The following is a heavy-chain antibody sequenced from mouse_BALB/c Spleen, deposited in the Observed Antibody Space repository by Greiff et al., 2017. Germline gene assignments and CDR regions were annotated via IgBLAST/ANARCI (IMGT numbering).Heavy chain of an antibody. Sequence: EVKVVESGGGLVKPGGSLKLSCAASGFTFSSYAMSWVRQTPEKRLEWVASISSGGSTYYPDSVKGRFTISRDNARNILYLQMSSLRSEDTAMYYCARVSDGYPIFDYWGQGTTLTVSS. J-gene: IGHJ2*01. V-gene: IGHV5-6-5*01. CDR1: GFTFSSYA. CDR2: ISSGGST. CDR3: ARVSDGYPIFDY. D-gene: IGHD2-3*01.